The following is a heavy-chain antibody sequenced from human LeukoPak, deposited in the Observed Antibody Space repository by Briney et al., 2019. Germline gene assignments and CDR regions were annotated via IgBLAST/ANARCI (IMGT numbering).Heavy chain of an antibody. J-gene: IGHJ4*02. Sequence: PGGSLRLSCAASGFTFSSYGMHWVRQAPGKGLEWVAFIRYDGSNKYYADSVKGRFTISRDNSKNTLYLQMNSLRAEDTAVYYCAKDAYYDFGSGHPSYSLDYWGKGTLVTVS. V-gene: IGHV3-30*02. D-gene: IGHD3-3*01. CDR3: AKDAYYDFGSGHPSYSLDY. CDR2: IRYDGSNK. CDR1: GFTFSSYG.